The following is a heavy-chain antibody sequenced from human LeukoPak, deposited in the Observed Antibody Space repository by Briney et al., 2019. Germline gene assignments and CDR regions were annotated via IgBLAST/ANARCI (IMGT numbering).Heavy chain of an antibody. CDR2: IDPYTGNT. J-gene: IGHJ4*02. CDR1: GYTFVGYY. CDR3: AREYSASEH. Sequence: ASVTVSCKASGYTFVGYYLHWVRHAPGQGLEWMAWIDPYTGNTHYAQKCQGRITVTRDTFVSTTYMELSWLTSDDTARYYCAREYSASEHWGQGTLVTVSS. V-gene: IGHV1-2*02. D-gene: IGHD5-12*01.